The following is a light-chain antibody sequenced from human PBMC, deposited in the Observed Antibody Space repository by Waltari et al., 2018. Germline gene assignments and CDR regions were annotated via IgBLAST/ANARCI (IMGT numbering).Light chain of an antibody. J-gene: IGLJ2*01. CDR3: ALWDDSLNGVV. CDR1: SSNIGSHS. V-gene: IGLV1-44*01. CDR2: SNN. Sequence: QSVLTQPPSASGTPGQRVTISCSGSSSNIGSHSVNLYQQVTGTAPKLLIHSNNERPSGVPDRFSGSKSGTSGSLAISGLQSEDEADYYCALWDDSLNGVVFGGGTKLTVL.